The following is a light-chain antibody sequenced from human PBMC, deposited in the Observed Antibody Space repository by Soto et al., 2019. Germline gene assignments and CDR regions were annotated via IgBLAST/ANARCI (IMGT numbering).Light chain of an antibody. CDR3: QYYGSSPTT. CDR2: GAS. CDR1: QGVSSSY. Sequence: EIALTQSPGTLSLSPGERATLSCRASQGVSSSYLGWYQQKPGQAPRLLIYGASNRATGIPDRFRGSGSGTDFTLTISRLEPEDFAVYYCQYYGSSPTTFGQGTKVDI. V-gene: IGKV3-20*01. J-gene: IGKJ1*01.